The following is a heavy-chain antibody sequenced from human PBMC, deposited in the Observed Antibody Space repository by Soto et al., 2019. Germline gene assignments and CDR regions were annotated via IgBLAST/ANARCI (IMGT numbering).Heavy chain of an antibody. D-gene: IGHD3-3*01. Sequence: GGSLRLSCATSRFTFSSYAMTWVRQAPGKGLEWVSSISGSGGSTYYADSVTGRFTISRDNSKNTLSLQMNSLRAEDTAVYFCAKHNDDFWSGSDYYFDYWGRGTLVTVSS. CDR3: AKHNDDFWSGSDYYFDY. CDR2: ISGSGGST. V-gene: IGHV3-23*01. J-gene: IGHJ4*02. CDR1: RFTFSSYA.